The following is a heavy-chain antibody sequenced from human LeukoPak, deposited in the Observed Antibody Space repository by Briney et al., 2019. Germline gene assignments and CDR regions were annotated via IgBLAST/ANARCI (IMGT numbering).Heavy chain of an antibody. D-gene: IGHD3-22*01. V-gene: IGHV4-59*08. CDR2: IYYSGST. CDR3: ARQAGSDYYDSSGYYEAYFDY. J-gene: IGHJ4*02. Sequence: KPSETLSLTCTVSGGSISSYYWSWIRQPPGKGLEWIGYIYYSGSTNYNPSLKSRVTISVDTSKNQFSLKLSSVTAADTAVYYCARQAGSDYYDSSGYYEAYFDYWGQGTLVTVSS. CDR1: GGSISSYY.